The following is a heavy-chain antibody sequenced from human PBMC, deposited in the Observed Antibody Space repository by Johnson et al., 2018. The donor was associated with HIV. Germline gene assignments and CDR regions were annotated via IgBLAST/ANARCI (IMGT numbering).Heavy chain of an antibody. CDR3: AREAGGPWLQSQRDAFDI. J-gene: IGHJ3*02. CDR2: IKQDGSEK. Sequence: VQLVESGGGLVQPGGSLRLSCAASGFTFSSYWMSWVRQAPGKGLEWVANIKQDGSEKYYVDSVKGRFTISRDNAKNSLYLQMNSLRAEDTAVYYCAREAGGPWLQSQRDAFDIWGQGTMVTVSS. D-gene: IGHD5-24*01. V-gene: IGHV3-7*01. CDR1: GFTFSSYW.